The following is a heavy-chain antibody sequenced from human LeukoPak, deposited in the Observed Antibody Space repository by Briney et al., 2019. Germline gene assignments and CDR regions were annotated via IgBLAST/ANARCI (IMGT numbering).Heavy chain of an antibody. J-gene: IGHJ6*02. CDR2: ISSSGDYT. D-gene: IGHD3-3*01. CDR1: GFTFSDYY. Sequence: GGSLRLSCVASGFTFSDYYMSWMRQAPGKGLEWVSYISSSGDYTNYADSVKGRFTISRDNAKNSLYLQMNSLRAEDTAVYYCARDGPHYDLDVWGQGTTVTVSS. V-gene: IGHV3-11*05. CDR3: ARDGPHYDLDV.